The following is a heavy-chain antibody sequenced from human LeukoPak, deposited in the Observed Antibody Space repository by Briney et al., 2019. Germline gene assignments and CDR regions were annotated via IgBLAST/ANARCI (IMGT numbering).Heavy chain of an antibody. CDR1: GYTFTGYY. CDR2: INPNSGGT. D-gene: IGHD1-26*01. Sequence: ASVKVSXKASGYTFTGYYMHWVRQAPGQGLEWMGRINPNSGGTNYAQKFQGRVTMTRDTSISTAYMELSRLRSDDTAVYYCATDAYSGSYSYYFDYWGQGTLVTVSS. CDR3: ATDAYSGSYSYYFDY. J-gene: IGHJ4*02. V-gene: IGHV1-2*06.